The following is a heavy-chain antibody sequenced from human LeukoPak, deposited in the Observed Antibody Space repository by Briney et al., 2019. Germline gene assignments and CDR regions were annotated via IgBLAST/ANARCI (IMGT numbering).Heavy chain of an antibody. CDR1: GGSISSGGYY. J-gene: IGHJ4*02. CDR2: IYHSGST. Sequence: SQTLSLTCTVSGGSISSGGYYWSWIRQPPGKGLEWIGYIYHSGSTYYNPSLKSRVTISVDRSKNQFSLKLSSVTAADTAVYYCADRAAAGTGYFDYWGQGTLVTVSS. D-gene: IGHD6-13*01. V-gene: IGHV4-30-2*01. CDR3: ADRAAAGTGYFDY.